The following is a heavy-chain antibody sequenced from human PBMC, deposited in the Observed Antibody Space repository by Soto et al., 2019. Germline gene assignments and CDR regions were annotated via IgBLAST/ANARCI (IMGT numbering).Heavy chain of an antibody. CDR3: ARDAPRDILTGYYYYYYYGMDV. CDR1: GYTFTSYG. V-gene: IGHV1-18*01. CDR2: ISAYNGNT. J-gene: IGHJ6*02. D-gene: IGHD3-9*01. Sequence: ASVKVSCKASGYTFTSYGISWVRQAPGQGLEWMGWISAYNGNTNYAQKLQGRVTMTTDTSTSTAYMELRSLRSDDTAVYYCARDAPRDILTGYYYYYYYGMDVWGQGTTVTVPS.